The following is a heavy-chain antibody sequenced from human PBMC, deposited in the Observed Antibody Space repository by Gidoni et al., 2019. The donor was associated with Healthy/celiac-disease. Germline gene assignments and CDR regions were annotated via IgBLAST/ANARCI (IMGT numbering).Heavy chain of an antibody. D-gene: IGHD2-2*01. CDR1: GFTFSSYG. Sequence: QVQLVESGGGVVQPGRSLRLSCAASGFTFSSYGMHWVRQAPGKGLEWVAVIWYDGSNKYYADSVKGRFTISRDNSKNTLYLQMNSLRAEDTAVYYCARDPIVVVPAAEPYYYYYGMDVWGQGTTVTVSS. V-gene: IGHV3-33*01. J-gene: IGHJ6*02. CDR2: IWYDGSNK. CDR3: ARDPIVVVPAAEPYYYYYGMDV.